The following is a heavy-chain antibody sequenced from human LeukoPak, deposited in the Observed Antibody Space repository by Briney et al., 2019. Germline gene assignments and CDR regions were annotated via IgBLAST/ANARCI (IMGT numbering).Heavy chain of an antibody. CDR1: GFTSSSYA. J-gene: IGHJ4*02. Sequence: GGSLRFSCVASGFTSSSYAMSWVRQAPGKGLEWVSLISGDGVSTFYADSVKGRFSISRDNSKNSLYLEMNSLRTEDAAMYYCAKESGKFDYWGQGTLVAVSS. CDR3: AKESGKFDY. CDR2: ISGDGVST. V-gene: IGHV3-43*02.